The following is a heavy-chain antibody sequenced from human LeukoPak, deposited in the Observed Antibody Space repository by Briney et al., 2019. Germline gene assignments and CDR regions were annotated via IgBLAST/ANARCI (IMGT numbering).Heavy chain of an antibody. Sequence: SETLSLTCAVYGGSFSGYYWSWIRQPPGKGLEWIGEINHSGSTNYNPSLKSRVTISVDTSKNQFSLKLSSVTAADTAVYYCARGTVTIDYWGQGTLVTVSS. V-gene: IGHV4-34*01. CDR3: ARGTVTIDY. CDR2: INHSGST. D-gene: IGHD4-17*01. J-gene: IGHJ4*02. CDR1: GGSFSGYY.